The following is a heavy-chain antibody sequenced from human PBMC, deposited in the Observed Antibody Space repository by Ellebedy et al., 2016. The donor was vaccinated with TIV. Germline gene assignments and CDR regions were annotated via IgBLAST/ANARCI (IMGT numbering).Heavy chain of an antibody. CDR1: GVAISSNTYY. Sequence: MPSETLSLTCTVTGVAISSNTYYWAWIRPPQGQGRVRIGRINYSGTTAYNSSLKSRIAITVDMSKNQYSLILSPVTAADTDVYYCAKLAFSWGSWFDSWGQGTLVTVSS. D-gene: IGHD2/OR15-2a*01. V-gene: IGHV4-39*01. J-gene: IGHJ5*01. CDR3: AKLAFSWGSWFDS. CDR2: INYSGTT.